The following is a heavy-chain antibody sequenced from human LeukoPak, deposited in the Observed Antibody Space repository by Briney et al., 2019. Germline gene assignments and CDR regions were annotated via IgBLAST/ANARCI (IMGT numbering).Heavy chain of an antibody. CDR2: IIPIFGTA. J-gene: IGHJ6*02. Sequence: RVASVKVSCKASGGTFSSYAISWVRQAPGQGLEWMGGIIPIFGTANYAQKFQGRVTITRDTSASTAYMELSSLRSEDTAVYYCARDLGSSGWYKDYYGMDVWGQGTTVTVSS. V-gene: IGHV1-69*05. CDR3: ARDLGSSGWYKDYYGMDV. CDR1: GGTFSSYA. D-gene: IGHD6-19*01.